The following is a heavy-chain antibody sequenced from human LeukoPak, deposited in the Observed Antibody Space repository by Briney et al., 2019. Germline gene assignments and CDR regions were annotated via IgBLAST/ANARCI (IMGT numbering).Heavy chain of an antibody. V-gene: IGHV4-34*01. CDR3: SRSGVTTGSYFDY. CDR2: INHSGST. D-gene: IGHD4-17*01. Sequence: PETLSLTGAVYGGSSRGYYWSWIRQPPGKGLKRSGEINHSGSTNYNPSLKSRVTISVDTSKNQFSLKLSSVTAADTAVYYCSRSGVTTGSYFDYWGQGTLVTVSS. J-gene: IGHJ4*02. CDR1: GGSSRGYY.